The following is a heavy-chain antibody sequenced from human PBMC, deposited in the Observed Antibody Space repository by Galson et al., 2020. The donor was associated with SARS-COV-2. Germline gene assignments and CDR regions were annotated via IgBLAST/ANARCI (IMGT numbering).Heavy chain of an antibody. CDR1: GYTFTSYY. D-gene: IGHD3-22*01. Sequence: ASVKVSCKASGYTFTSYYMHWVRQAPGQGLEWMGIINPSGGSTSYAQKFQGRVTMTRDTSTSTVYMELSSLRSEDTAVYYCARGLYYYDSSGYYEGPLDYWGQGTLVTVSS. CDR3: ARGLYYYDSSGYYEGPLDY. V-gene: IGHV1-46*01. CDR2: INPSGGST. J-gene: IGHJ4*02.